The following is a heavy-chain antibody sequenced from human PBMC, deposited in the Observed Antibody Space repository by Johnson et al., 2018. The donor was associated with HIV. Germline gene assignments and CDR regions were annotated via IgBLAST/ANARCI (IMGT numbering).Heavy chain of an antibody. V-gene: IGHV3-30*02. D-gene: IGHD1-26*01. Sequence: QVQLVESGGGVVQPGGSLRLSCAASGFTFSSYGMHWVRQAPGKGLEWVAFIRYDGSNKYYADSVKGRFTISRDNSKNTLYLQMNSLRAEDTALYYCARELYAILGAFDIWGQGTMVIVSS. CDR1: GFTFSSYG. J-gene: IGHJ3*02. CDR2: IRYDGSNK. CDR3: ARELYAILGAFDI.